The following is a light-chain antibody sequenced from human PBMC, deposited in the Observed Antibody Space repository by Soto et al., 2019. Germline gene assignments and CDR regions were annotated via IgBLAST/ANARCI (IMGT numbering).Light chain of an antibody. J-gene: IGKJ2*02. CDR2: WAS. CDR1: QSVLYSSDNKNY. CDR3: QQYYSSSPCT. Sequence: DIVMTQSPDSLAVSLGERATINCKSSQSVLYSSDNKNYLAWYQQKPGQPPKLLIYWASTREAGVPHRFSGSGSGTDFTLTISSLQAEDVAVYYCQQYYSSSPCTFGQGTKLELK. V-gene: IGKV4-1*01.